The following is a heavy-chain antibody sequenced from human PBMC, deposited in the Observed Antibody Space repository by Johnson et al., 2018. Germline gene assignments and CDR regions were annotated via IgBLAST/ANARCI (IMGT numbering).Heavy chain of an antibody. D-gene: IGHD3-22*01. CDR2: ISGSGSST. CDR1: GFTFDDYA. V-gene: IGHV3-23*04. Sequence: VQLVESGGGLVQPGRSLRLSCAASGFTFDDYAMHWVRQAPGKGLEWVSGISGSGSSTYYADSVKGRFTISRDNSKNTLYLQMNRLRSEDTAVYYCARDLVYDRSNFYLARAFDIWGHGTLVTVSS. CDR3: ARDLVYDRSNFYLARAFDI. J-gene: IGHJ3*02.